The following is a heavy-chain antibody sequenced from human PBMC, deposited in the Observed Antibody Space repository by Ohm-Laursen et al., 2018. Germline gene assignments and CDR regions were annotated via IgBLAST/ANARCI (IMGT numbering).Heavy chain of an antibody. CDR3: ASSGSPSRAWYSFDP. CDR1: GASINSHH. V-gene: IGHV4-59*11. D-gene: IGHD6-13*01. CDR2: VYYSGST. J-gene: IGHJ5*02. Sequence: SETLSLTWTVSGASINSHHWSFIRQPPGQGLEWIAFVYYSGSTYYNPSLKSRVSMSVDTSNNQFSLQLRYVTAADTAVYYCASSGSPSRAWYSFDPWGQGTLVTVSS.